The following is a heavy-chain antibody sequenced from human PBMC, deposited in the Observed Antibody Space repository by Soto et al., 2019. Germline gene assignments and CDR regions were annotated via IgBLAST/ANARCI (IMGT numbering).Heavy chain of an antibody. CDR3: ASAKGYGVYYYDSSGALDY. Sequence: QVQLVQSGAEVKKPGASVKVSCKASGYTFTSYGISWVRQAPGQGLEWMGWISAYNGNTNYAQKLQGRVTMTTDTSTSTAYMELRSLRSDDTAVYYCASAKGYGVYYYDSSGALDYWGQGTLVNVSS. V-gene: IGHV1-18*04. CDR1: GYTFTSYG. CDR2: ISAYNGNT. J-gene: IGHJ4*02. D-gene: IGHD3-22*01.